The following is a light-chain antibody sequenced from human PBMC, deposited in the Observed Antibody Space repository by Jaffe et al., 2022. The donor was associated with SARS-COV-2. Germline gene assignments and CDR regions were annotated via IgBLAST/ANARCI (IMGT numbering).Light chain of an antibody. V-gene: IGKV3-20*01. Sequence: EIVLTQSPGTLSLSPGERATLSCWASQSITSSYLAWYQQKPGQAPRLLIYGASSRATGIPDRFSGSGSGTDFTLTISRLEPEDFAVYYCQHYGSSPRTFGQGTKVEFK. J-gene: IGKJ1*01. CDR1: QSITSSY. CDR2: GAS. CDR3: QHYGSSPRT.